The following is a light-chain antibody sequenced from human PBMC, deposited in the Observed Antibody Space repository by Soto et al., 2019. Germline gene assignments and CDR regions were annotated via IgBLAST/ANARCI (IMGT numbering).Light chain of an antibody. CDR3: LQHSTYPIT. V-gene: IGKV1-17*03. CDR1: QDISTH. Sequence: DIQMTQSPSALSASVGDRVTITCRASQDISTHLLWFQQKPGKVPERLIYAASTLQSGVPARFSGSGSGTEFTLTISSLQPEDFATYYCLQHSTYPITFGPGTKVDI. CDR2: AAS. J-gene: IGKJ3*01.